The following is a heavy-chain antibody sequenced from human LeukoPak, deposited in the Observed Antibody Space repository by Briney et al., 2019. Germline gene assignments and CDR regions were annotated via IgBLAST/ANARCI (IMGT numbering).Heavy chain of an antibody. CDR1: GFTFSSYW. CDR3: VRGTSYRFDP. J-gene: IGHJ5*02. V-gene: IGHV3-74*01. CDR2: IKSDGSWT. D-gene: IGHD1-7*01. Sequence: GSLRLSCATSGFTFSSYWMNWVRQAPGKGLVWVSTIKSDGSWTTYADSVKGRFTISRDNAKNTLYLQMNSLGDEDTAVYYCVRGTSYRFDPWGQGTLVIVSS.